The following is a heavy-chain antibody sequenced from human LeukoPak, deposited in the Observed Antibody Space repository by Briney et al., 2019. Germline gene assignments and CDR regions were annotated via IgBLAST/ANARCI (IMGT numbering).Heavy chain of an antibody. Sequence: GGSLRLPCAASGFTFSSYSMNWVRQAPGKGLEWVSSISSSSSYIYYADSVKGRFTISRDNAKNSLYLQMNSLRAEDTAVYYCATYDSSGYYYFDYWGQGTLVTVSS. CDR1: GFTFSSYS. J-gene: IGHJ4*02. CDR3: ATYDSSGYYYFDY. CDR2: ISSSSSYI. V-gene: IGHV3-21*01. D-gene: IGHD3-22*01.